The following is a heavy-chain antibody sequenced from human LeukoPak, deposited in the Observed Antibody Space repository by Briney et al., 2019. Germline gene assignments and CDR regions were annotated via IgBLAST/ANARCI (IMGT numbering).Heavy chain of an antibody. Sequence: SETLSLTCTVSGGSISGNSYYWGWIRQPPGKGLEYIGTIYYSGNTYYNPSLKSRVTISVDTSKNQFSLKLSSVTAADTAVYYCARLFGDVVVIPAASHFDYWGQGTLVTVSS. J-gene: IGHJ4*02. CDR1: GGSISGNSYY. D-gene: IGHD2-2*01. CDR2: IYYSGNT. V-gene: IGHV4-39*01. CDR3: ARLFGDVVVIPAASHFDY.